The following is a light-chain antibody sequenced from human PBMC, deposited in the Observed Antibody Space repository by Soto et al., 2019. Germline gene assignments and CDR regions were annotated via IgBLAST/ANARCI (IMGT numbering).Light chain of an antibody. J-gene: IGKJ5*01. Sequence: ETMLTLSPGTLSFARGARATLCCRASQSISSNYLAWYQQKPGQAPRLLIYRASSRATGIPDRFSGSGSGTDFTLTISRLEPEDFAVYYCQQHGSSPITFGQGTRLEIK. CDR1: QSISSNY. CDR2: RAS. CDR3: QQHGSSPIT. V-gene: IGKV3-20*01.